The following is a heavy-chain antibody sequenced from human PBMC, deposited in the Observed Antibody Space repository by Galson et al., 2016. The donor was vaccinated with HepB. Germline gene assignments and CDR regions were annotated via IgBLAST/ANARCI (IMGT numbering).Heavy chain of an antibody. D-gene: IGHD6-6*01. CDR1: GFTFSSYS. Sequence: SLRLSCAASGFTFSSYSMHWVRQAPGKGLEWVAVIWYDGNYKYYADSVKGRFTISRDNSKNTLYLQMNGLRAEDTAVYYCASQLFTSSSVLWAFDIWGQGTMVTVSS. J-gene: IGHJ3*02. V-gene: IGHV3-33*01. CDR2: IWYDGNYK. CDR3: ASQLFTSSSVLWAFDI.